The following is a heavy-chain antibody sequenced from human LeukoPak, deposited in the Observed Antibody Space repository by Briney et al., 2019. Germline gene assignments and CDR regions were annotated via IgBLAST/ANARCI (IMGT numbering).Heavy chain of an antibody. CDR2: ISGSGGNT. V-gene: IGHV3-23*01. Sequence: GGSLRLSCAASGFTFNTYAMNWVRQAPGKGLEWVSGISGSGGNTYYADSVKGRFTISRDNSKNTLCLQMNSLRAEDTAVYYCAKALLIVPAAMSDYWGQGTLVTVSS. J-gene: IGHJ4*02. D-gene: IGHD2-2*01. CDR1: GFTFNTYA. CDR3: AKALLIVPAAMSDY.